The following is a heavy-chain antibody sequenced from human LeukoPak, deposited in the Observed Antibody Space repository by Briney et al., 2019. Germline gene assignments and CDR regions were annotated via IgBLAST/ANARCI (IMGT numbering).Heavy chain of an antibody. CDR3: AQIGGDSSGSLGAFDI. Sequence: ASVKVSCKASGYTFTSYYMHWVRQAPGQGLEWMGIINPSGGSTSYAQKFQGRVTMTRDMSTSTVYMELSSLRSEDTAVYYCAQIGGDSSGSLGAFDIWGQGTMVTVSS. CDR2: INPSGGST. V-gene: IGHV1-46*01. D-gene: IGHD3-22*01. CDR1: GYTFTSYY. J-gene: IGHJ3*02.